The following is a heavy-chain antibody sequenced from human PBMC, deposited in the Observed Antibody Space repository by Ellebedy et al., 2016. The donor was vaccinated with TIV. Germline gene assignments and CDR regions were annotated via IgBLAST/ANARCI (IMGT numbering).Heavy chain of an antibody. CDR1: GFTFDDYG. V-gene: IGHV3-20*04. J-gene: IGHJ3*01. D-gene: IGHD2-15*01. Sequence: GESLKISCAASGFTFDDYGMSWVRQAPGKGLEWVSAINWNGGSTGYADSVKGRFTISRDNAKKSMYLQMNSLRAEDTAVYYCAGGDVFDVWGHGTMVTVSS. CDR2: INWNGGST. CDR3: AGGDVFDV.